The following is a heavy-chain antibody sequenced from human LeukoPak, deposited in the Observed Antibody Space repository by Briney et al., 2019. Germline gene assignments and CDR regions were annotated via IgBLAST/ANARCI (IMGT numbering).Heavy chain of an antibody. Sequence: TSETLSLTCTVSGGSISSSSYYWGWIRQPPGKGLEWIGSIYYTGSTYYNPSLKSRVTISVETSKNQFSLKLSSVTAAETAVYYCGRQSDDGDYPRVVDVWGQGTMVTVSS. J-gene: IGHJ6*02. V-gene: IGHV4-39*01. CDR2: IYYTGST. D-gene: IGHD2-21*01. CDR1: GGSISSSSYY. CDR3: GRQSDDGDYPRVVDV.